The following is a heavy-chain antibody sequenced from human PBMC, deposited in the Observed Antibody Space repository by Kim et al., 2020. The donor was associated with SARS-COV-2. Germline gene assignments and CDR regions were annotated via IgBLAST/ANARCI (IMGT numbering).Heavy chain of an antibody. Sequence: SVKGRFTIARDQSKNTQYRQMNSLRAEDTAVYYCARDYYDSSGYSYGMDVWGQGTTVTVSS. V-gene: IGHV3-30*01. J-gene: IGHJ6*02. CDR3: ARDYYDSSGYSYGMDV. D-gene: IGHD3-22*01.